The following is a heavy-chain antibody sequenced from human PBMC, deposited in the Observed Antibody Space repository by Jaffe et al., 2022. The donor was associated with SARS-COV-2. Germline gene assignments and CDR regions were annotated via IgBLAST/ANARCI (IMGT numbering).Heavy chain of an antibody. CDR1: GFTFSSYG. J-gene: IGHJ4*02. Sequence: QVQLVESGGGVVQPGRSLRLSCAASGFTFSSYGMHWVRQAPGKGLEWVAVISYDGSNKYYADSVKGRFTISRDNSKNTLYLQMNSLRAEDTAVYYCAKGVMAAVAPYGTVTPVYWGQGTLVTVSS. D-gene: IGHD6-19*01. V-gene: IGHV3-30*18. CDR2: ISYDGSNK. CDR3: AKGVMAAVAPYGTVTPVY.